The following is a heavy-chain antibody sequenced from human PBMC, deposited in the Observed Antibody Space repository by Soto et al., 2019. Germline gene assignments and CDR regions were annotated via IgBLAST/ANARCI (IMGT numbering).Heavy chain of an antibody. D-gene: IGHD1-26*01. CDR1: GYTFTGYY. CDR3: ARDEKWGSYYYGMDD. J-gene: IGHJ6*02. V-gene: IGHV1-2*04. CDR2: INPNSGGT. Sequence: ASVKVSCKASGYTFTGYYMHWVRQAPGQGLEWMGWINPNSGGTNYAQKFQGWVTMTRDTSISTAYMELSRLRSDDTAVYYCARDEKWGSYYYGMDDWGQGSRVTVSS.